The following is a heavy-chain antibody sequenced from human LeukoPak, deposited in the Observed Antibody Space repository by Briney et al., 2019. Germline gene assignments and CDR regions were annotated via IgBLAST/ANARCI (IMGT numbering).Heavy chain of an antibody. J-gene: IGHJ4*02. CDR1: RLTFRRYG. D-gene: IGHD3-3*01. CDR3: AKDRPGSDFWSGYYPYYFDY. V-gene: IGHV3-30*02. Sequence: GGSLSLSCAPSRLTFRRYGMHWVRQDPGEGLEGVGFIRYDGSNKYYANAVKARFTISRDNSKNTLYLQMTSMRAEDTAAYYCAKDRPGSDFWSGYYPYYFDYWGQGTLVTVSS. CDR2: IRYDGSNK.